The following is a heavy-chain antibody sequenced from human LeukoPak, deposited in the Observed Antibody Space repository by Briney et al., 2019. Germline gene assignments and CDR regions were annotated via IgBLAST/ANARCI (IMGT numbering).Heavy chain of an antibody. CDR2: VIPIFGTA. J-gene: IGHJ4*02. D-gene: IGHD2-15*01. V-gene: IGHV1-69*05. Sequence: SVKVSCKASGGTFSSYAISWVRQAPGQGLEWMGGVIPIFGTANYAQKFQGRVTITTDESTSTAYMELSSLRSEDTAVYYCASPDPYCSGGSCYLGYWGQGTLVTVSS. CDR3: ASPDPYCSGGSCYLGY. CDR1: GGTFSSYA.